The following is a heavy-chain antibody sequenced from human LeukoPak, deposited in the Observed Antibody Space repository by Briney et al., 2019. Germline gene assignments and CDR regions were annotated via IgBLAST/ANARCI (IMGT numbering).Heavy chain of an antibody. V-gene: IGHV1-69*05. CDR1: ARTFSSYA. D-gene: IGHD3-10*01. J-gene: IGHJ4*02. CDR2: IIPIFGTA. Sequence: SVKVSCKASARTFSSYAIIWVRQAPGQGLEWMGGIIPIFGTANYAQKFQGRVTITTDESTSTAYMELSSLRSEDTAVYYCALNYYGSGTFDYWGQGTLVTVSS. CDR3: ALNYYGSGTFDY.